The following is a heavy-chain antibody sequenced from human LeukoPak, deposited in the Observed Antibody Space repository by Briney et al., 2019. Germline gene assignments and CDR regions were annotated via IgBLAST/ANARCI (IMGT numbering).Heavy chain of an antibody. V-gene: IGHV3-23*01. Sequence: GGSLRLSCAVSGLTFSTYSMTWVRQGPGKGLEWVSSIYNSGAKIFYADSVKGRFTISRDNSKNMLYLQMNSLRVEATVVYYCAKAVAPDSGWDLDYWGQGTLVTVSS. D-gene: IGHD6-19*01. CDR3: AKAVAPDSGWDLDY. CDR1: GLTFSTYS. J-gene: IGHJ4*02. CDR2: IYNSGAKI.